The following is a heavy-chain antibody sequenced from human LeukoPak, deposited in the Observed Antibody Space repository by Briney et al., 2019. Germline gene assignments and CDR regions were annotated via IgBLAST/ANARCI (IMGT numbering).Heavy chain of an antibody. CDR3: ARLLAAPNTKNY. CDR2: IYGIGSA. V-gene: IGHV3-53*01. D-gene: IGHD6-13*01. Sequence: GGSLKLSRAVSAFTVSNNYMSWVRQAPGKGLEWVSLIYGIGSAYYADSVKGRFTISRDNSRNTLYLQMNSLRAEDTAVYYCARLLAAPNTKNYWGQGTLVTVSS. J-gene: IGHJ4*02. CDR1: AFTVSNNY.